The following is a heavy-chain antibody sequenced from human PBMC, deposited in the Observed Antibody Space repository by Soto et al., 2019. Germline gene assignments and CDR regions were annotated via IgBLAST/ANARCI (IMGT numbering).Heavy chain of an antibody. CDR1: GYSFTSYW. D-gene: IGHD2-21*02. V-gene: IGHV5-51*01. Sequence: PGESLKISCKGSGYSFTSYWIGWVRQMPGKGLEWMGIIYPGDSDTRYSPSFQGQVTISADKSISTAYLQWSSLKASDTAMYYCAADRYCGGDCYASDAFDIWGQGTMVTVSS. CDR2: IYPGDSDT. CDR3: AADRYCGGDCYASDAFDI. J-gene: IGHJ3*02.